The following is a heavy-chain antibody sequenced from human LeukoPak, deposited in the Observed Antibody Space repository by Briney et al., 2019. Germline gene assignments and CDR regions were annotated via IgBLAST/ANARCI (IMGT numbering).Heavy chain of an antibody. CDR2: INPNSGGT. J-gene: IGHJ6*03. CDR3: ARAGYSGYEHSYYYYYMDV. Sequence: ASVKVSCEASGYTFTGYYMHWVRQAPGQGLEWMGWINPNSGGTNYAQKFQGRVTMTRDTSISTAYMELSRLRSDDTAVYYCARAGYSGYEHSYYYYYMDVWGKGTTVTVSS. CDR1: GYTFTGYY. V-gene: IGHV1-2*02. D-gene: IGHD5-12*01.